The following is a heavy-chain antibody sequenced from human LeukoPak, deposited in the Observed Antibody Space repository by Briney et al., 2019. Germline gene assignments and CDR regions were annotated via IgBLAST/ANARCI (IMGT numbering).Heavy chain of an antibody. CDR2: ISSSTNTI. Sequence: GGSLRLSCAASGFTFSSYSMNWVRQAPGKGLEWVSYISSSTNTIYYADSVKGRFTISRDNAKNSLYLQMNSLRAEDTAVYYCARVSAPPPYWGQGTLVTVSS. CDR1: GFTFSSYS. CDR3: ARVSAPPPY. J-gene: IGHJ4*02. V-gene: IGHV3-48*04.